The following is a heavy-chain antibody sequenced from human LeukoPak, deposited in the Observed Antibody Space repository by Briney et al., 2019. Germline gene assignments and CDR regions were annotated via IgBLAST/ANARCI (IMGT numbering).Heavy chain of an antibody. CDR1: GFTVSTNY. CDR2: ISTDETT. J-gene: IGHJ4*02. Sequence: QPGGSLRLSCAASGFTVSTNYMSWVRQAPGKGLEWVSLISTDETTYSADSVRGRFTISRDNSRNTLFLQMDRLRPEDTAVYYCATDGYNYLEHWGQGTLVIVSS. CDR3: ATDGYNYLEH. D-gene: IGHD5-24*01. V-gene: IGHV3-53*01.